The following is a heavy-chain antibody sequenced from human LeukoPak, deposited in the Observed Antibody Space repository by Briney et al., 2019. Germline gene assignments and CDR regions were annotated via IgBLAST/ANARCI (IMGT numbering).Heavy chain of an antibody. CDR3: ARDSVWRGPPIAVAGTDF. CDR1: GFTFSTYW. CDR2: IQEDGNEK. D-gene: IGHD6-19*01. V-gene: IGHV3-7*01. Sequence: PGGSLRLSCVASGFTFSTYWMSWVRQAPGKGLEWVANIQEDGNEKYYVDSVKGRFTISRDNAKNSLYLQMNSLRAEDTAVYYCARDSVWRGPPIAVAGTDFWGRGTLVTVSS. J-gene: IGHJ4*02.